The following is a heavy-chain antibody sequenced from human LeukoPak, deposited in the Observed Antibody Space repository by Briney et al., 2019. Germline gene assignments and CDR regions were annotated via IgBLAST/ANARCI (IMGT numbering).Heavy chain of an antibody. CDR1: GFIFNNFG. CDR3: AKGSSGYFVDL. CDR2: ISSDGGGT. V-gene: IGHV3-23*01. Sequence: GGSLRLSCAASGFIFNNFGLIWVRQAPGKGLEWVSAISSDGGGTNYADFVKDRFTISRDNSKNTLFLQMNSLRAEDTALYYCAKGSSGYFVDLWGQGTLVTVSS. D-gene: IGHD3-22*01. J-gene: IGHJ5*02.